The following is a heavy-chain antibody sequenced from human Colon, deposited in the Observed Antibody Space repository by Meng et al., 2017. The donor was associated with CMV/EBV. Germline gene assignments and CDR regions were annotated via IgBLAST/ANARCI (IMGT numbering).Heavy chain of an antibody. J-gene: IGHJ6*02. CDR3: AKSLGITIFGVVIDRPRNYGMDV. D-gene: IGHD3-3*01. CDR2: IRYDGSNK. V-gene: IGHV3-30*02. Sequence: GGSLRLSCAVSGFTATINFMTWVRQAPGKGLEWVAFIRYDGSNKYYADSVKGRFTISRDNSKNTLYLQMNSLRAEDTAVYYCAKSLGITIFGVVIDRPRNYGMDVWGQGTTVTVSS. CDR1: GFTATINF.